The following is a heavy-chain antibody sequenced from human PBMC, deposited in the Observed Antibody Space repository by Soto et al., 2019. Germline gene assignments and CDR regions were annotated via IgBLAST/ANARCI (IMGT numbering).Heavy chain of an antibody. J-gene: IGHJ6*03. CDR2: ISHDGSIT. V-gene: IGHV3-30*15. Sequence: QVQLVESGGGVVEPGRSLRLSCAASGFTFSSYAMHWVRQAPGKGLEWVAVISHDGSITYYSDSVKGRFTMSRDNSNNTLFLQMSSLRSEDTAIYYCAKDEYWESHFYYFMDLWGGGTAVTVSS. D-gene: IGHD1-26*01. CDR3: AKDEYWESHFYYFMDL. CDR1: GFTFSSYA.